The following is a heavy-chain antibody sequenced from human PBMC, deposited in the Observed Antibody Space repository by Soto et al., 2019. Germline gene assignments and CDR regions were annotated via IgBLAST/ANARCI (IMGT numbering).Heavy chain of an antibody. CDR2: ILYSEKN. Sequence: WTWIRQHPGKGLEWIGNILYSEKNYYNPSLKSRVTISLDTSKNQFSLKLSSVTAADTAVYYCARVGWDIVVVTASWFDPWGQGTLVTVSS. CDR3: ARVGWDIVVVTASWFDP. V-gene: IGHV4-31*02. J-gene: IGHJ5*02. D-gene: IGHD2-21*02.